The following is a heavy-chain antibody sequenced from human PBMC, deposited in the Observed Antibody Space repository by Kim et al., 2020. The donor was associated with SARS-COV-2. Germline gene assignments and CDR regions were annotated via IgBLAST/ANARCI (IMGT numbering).Heavy chain of an antibody. CDR3: ASRDPGIAAAGTSYYYYYYGMDV. Sequence: SETLSLTCTVSGGSISSSSYYWGWIRQPPGKGLEWIGSIYYSGSTYYNPSLKSRVTISVDTSKNQFSLKLSSVTAADTAVYYCASRDPGIAAAGTSYYYYYYGMDVWGQGTTVTVSS. CDR1: GGSISSSSYY. V-gene: IGHV4-39*01. D-gene: IGHD6-13*01. CDR2: IYYSGST. J-gene: IGHJ6*02.